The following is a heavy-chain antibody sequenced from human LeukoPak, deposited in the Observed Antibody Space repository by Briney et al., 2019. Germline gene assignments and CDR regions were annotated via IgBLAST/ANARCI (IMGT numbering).Heavy chain of an antibody. V-gene: IGHV4-59*01. CDR2: VDYNGAT. CDR1: GASISSDY. D-gene: IGHD3-16*01. CDR3: TRGYYEAFDY. J-gene: IGHJ4*02. Sequence: SETLSLTCAVSGASISSDYWNWIRQLPGKGLEWIGNVDYNGATKYNPSLQSRITISLDTSNNHFSLTFTSVTAADTALYFCTRGYYEAFDYWGQGRLVTVSS.